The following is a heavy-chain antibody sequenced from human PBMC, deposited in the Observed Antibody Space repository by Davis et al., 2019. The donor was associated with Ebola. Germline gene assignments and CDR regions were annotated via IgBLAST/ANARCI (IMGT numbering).Heavy chain of an antibody. J-gene: IGHJ5*02. CDR3: ARGGGQWLPTGP. Sequence: GGSLRLSCAASGFTFSSYAMHWVRQAPGKGLEWVAVISYDGSNKYYADSVKGRFTISRDNSKNTLYLQMNSLRAEDTAVYYCARGGGQWLPTGPWGQGTLVTVSS. V-gene: IGHV3-30-3*01. CDR1: GFTFSSYA. CDR2: ISYDGSNK. D-gene: IGHD6-19*01.